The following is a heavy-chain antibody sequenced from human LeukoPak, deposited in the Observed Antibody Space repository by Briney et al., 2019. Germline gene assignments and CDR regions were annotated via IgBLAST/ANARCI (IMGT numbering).Heavy chain of an antibody. CDR2: FDPEDGET. J-gene: IGHJ4*02. Sequence: ASVKVSCKVSGYTLTGLSMHWVRQAPGKGLEWMGGFDPEDGETIYAQKFQGRVTMTRDMSTSTVYMELSSLRSEDTAVYYCARDRSSIAAAGRGGYYFDYWGQGTLVTVSS. CDR1: GYTLTGLS. CDR3: ARDRSSIAAAGRGGYYFDY. V-gene: IGHV1-24*01. D-gene: IGHD6-13*01.